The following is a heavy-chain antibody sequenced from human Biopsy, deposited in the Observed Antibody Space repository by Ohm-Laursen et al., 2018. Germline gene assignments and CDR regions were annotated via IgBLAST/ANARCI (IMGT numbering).Heavy chain of an antibody. D-gene: IGHD3-22*01. CDR1: GGPISNNNYY. V-gene: IGHV4-39*01. CDR2: IFYRGSS. CDR3: ARDYDTSGYYYVS. J-gene: IGHJ5*02. Sequence: GTLSLTCTVSGGPISNNNYYWGWIRQPPGKGLEWIGRIFYRGSSHYKPSLKSRVNISVDTSKNQFSLKLNSVTAADTAVYYCARDYDTSGYYYVSWGQGTLVTVSS.